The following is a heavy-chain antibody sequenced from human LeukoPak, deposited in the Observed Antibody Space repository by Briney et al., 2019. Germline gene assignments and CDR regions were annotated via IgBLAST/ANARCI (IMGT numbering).Heavy chain of an antibody. V-gene: IGHV3-21*04. CDR1: GFTFGLYS. CDR3: ASGLSSLFSFGAALDYYMDV. J-gene: IGHJ6*03. CDR2: IDSNSNFM. Sequence: GGSLRLSCAASGFTFGLYSMTWVRQAPGKGLEWVSLIDSNSNFMNYADSVKGRFTISRDNAKKSLYLQMDSLRAEDTAMYYCASGLSSLFSFGAALDYYMDVWGKGTPVTVSS. D-gene: IGHD5-18*01.